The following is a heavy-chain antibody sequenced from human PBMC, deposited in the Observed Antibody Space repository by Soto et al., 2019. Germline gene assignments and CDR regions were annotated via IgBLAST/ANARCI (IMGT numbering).Heavy chain of an antibody. Sequence: QVQLVGSGGGVVQPGRSLRLSCRDTGFTFSSYTMHWVRQAPGKGLEWLTSISYDGSNKNYADSVKGRFTISRHNSTITLYLQINSLRPEDTAMYYSARDRKVGASADYWGQGILVNVSS. V-gene: IGHV3-30*04. CDR3: ARDRKVGASADY. CDR1: GFTFSSYT. CDR2: ISYDGSNK. J-gene: IGHJ4*02. D-gene: IGHD1-26*01.